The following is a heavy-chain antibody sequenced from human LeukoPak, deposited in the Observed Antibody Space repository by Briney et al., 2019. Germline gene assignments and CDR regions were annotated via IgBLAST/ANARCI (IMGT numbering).Heavy chain of an antibody. CDR1: GGTFSSYA. CDR3: ARDEYYYDSSGYYPYYYYGMDV. J-gene: IGHJ6*02. D-gene: IGHD3-22*01. V-gene: IGHV1-69*13. Sequence: SVKVSCKASGGTFSSYAISWVRQAPGQGLEWMGGIIPIFGTANYAQKFQGRVTITADESTGTAYMELSSLRSEDTAVYYCARDEYYYDSSGYYPYYYYGMDVWGQGTTVTVSS. CDR2: IIPIFGTA.